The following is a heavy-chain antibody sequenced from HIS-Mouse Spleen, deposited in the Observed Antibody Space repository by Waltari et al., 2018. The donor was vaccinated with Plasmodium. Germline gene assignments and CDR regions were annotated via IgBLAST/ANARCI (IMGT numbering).Heavy chain of an antibody. J-gene: IGHJ4*02. CDR3: ARGLMGY. V-gene: IGHV3-7*01. D-gene: IGHD2-8*01. Sequence: ANIKQDGSEKYYVDSVKGRFTISRDNAKNSLYLQMNSLRAEDTAVYYCARGLMGYWGQGTLVTVSS. CDR2: IKQDGSEK.